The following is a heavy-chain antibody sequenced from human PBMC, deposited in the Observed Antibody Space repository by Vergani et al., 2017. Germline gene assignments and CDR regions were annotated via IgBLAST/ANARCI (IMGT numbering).Heavy chain of an antibody. V-gene: IGHV5-51*01. J-gene: IGHJ5*02. D-gene: IGHD2-15*01. CDR1: GYTFTDYW. CDR3: ARRPIEYCSGGSCYSSWFDP. CDR2: VYARDSIT. Sequence: EVQLVQSGAEVKKPGESLKISCEGSGYTFTDYWVGWVRQKPGKGLEWMGVVYARDSITRYSLSFEGQVTISADKSINTAYLQWSSLKASDTAMYYCARRPIEYCSGGSCYSSWFDPWGQGTLVTVSS.